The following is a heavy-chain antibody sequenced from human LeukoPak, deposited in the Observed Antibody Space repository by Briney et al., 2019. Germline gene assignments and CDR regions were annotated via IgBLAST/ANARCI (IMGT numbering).Heavy chain of an antibody. CDR1: GFTVSSNY. Sequence: GGSLRLSCAASGFTVSSNYMSWVRQAPGKGLEWVSVIYRGGSTYYADSVKGRFTISRDNSKNMLYLQMNSLRAEDTAVYYCARDQGCSSTSCTSFDYWGQGTLVTVSS. V-gene: IGHV3-66*01. D-gene: IGHD2-2*01. CDR3: ARDQGCSSTSCTSFDY. CDR2: IYRGGST. J-gene: IGHJ4*02.